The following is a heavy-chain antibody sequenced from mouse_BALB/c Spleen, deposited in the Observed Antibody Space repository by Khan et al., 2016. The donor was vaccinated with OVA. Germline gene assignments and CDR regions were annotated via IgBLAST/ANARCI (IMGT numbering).Heavy chain of an antibody. CDR1: GLTFSIYA. CDR3: SRGDYHGRGYFDV. D-gene: IGHD1-2*01. V-gene: IGHV5-6-5*01. CDR2: ISTGGST. J-gene: IGHJ1*01. Sequence: EVELVESGGGLVKPGGSLELSCAASGLTFSIYAMSWVRQTPGKRLEWVASISTGGSTYYVHSVKGRFTISRDNARNMLYLRMSSLRTEDTAMYYYSRGDYHGRGYFDVWGAGTLVTVSS.